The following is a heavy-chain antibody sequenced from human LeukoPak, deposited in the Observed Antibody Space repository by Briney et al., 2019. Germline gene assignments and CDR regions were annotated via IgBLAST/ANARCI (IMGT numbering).Heavy chain of an antibody. CDR2: IYYSGST. CDR3: ARGSLMYCSSTSCYQFRH. V-gene: IGHV4-59*01. Sequence: SETLSLTCTVSGGSISSYYWSWIRQPPGKGLEWIGYIYYSGSTNYNPSLKSRVTISVDTSKNQFSLKLSSVTAADTAVYYCARGSLMYCSSTSCYQFRHWDQGTLVTVSS. D-gene: IGHD2-2*01. CDR1: GGSISSYY. J-gene: IGHJ1*01.